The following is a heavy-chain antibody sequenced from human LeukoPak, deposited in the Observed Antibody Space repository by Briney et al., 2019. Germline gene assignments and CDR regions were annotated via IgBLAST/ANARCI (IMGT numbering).Heavy chain of an antibody. J-gene: IGHJ5*02. V-gene: IGHV3-7*03. CDR1: GFTFRSYW. Sequence: GGSLRLSCAASGFTFRSYWMSWVRQAPAKGLEWVANIKQDGCEKFCVDFVKGRFTISRENAKNSLYLQMNSLRAEDTAVYYCARESSGIVVPAAIIWFDPWGQGTLVTVSS. CDR3: ARESSGIVVPAAIIWFDP. D-gene: IGHD2-2*01. CDR2: IKQDGCEK.